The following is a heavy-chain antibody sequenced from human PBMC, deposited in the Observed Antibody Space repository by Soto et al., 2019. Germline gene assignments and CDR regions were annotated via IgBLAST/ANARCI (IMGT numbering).Heavy chain of an antibody. CDR2: IYHSGVT. J-gene: IGHJ4*02. Sequence: QVRLQESGSGLVKPSQTLSLTCAVSGGSITSGGFSWSWIRQPPGKGLEWIGYIYHSGVTYYNPSLRGRVSISVDRSKNYFSLRFSSMTAADTAVYFCARGVRRPSCSGGSCYSRGFDYWGQGTPVTVSS. CDR1: GGSITSGGFS. CDR3: ARGVRRPSCSGGSCYSRGFDY. D-gene: IGHD2-15*01. V-gene: IGHV4-30-2*01.